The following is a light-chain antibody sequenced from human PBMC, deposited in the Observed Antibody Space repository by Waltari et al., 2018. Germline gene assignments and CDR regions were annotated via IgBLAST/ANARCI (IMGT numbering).Light chain of an antibody. Sequence: SYELTQPLSVSVALGQTARITCGGNNIGRTTVHWYQQKPGQAPVLVIYRDSNRPSGIPERFSGSNSGNTATLTISRAQAGDEADYYCQVWDSSTAWVFGGGTKLTVL. V-gene: IGLV3-9*01. CDR3: QVWDSSTAWV. J-gene: IGLJ3*02. CDR2: RDS. CDR1: NIGRTT.